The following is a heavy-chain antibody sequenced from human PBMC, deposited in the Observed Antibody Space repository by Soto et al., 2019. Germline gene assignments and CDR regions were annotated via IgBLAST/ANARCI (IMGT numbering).Heavy chain of an antibody. CDR2: ISYDGSNK. J-gene: IGHJ4*02. V-gene: IGHV3-30*18. Sequence: LRLSCAASGFTFSSYGMHWVRQAPGKGLEWVAVISYDGSNKYYADSVKGRFTISRDNSKNTLYLQMNSLRAEDTAVYYCAKDGGVYDSSGYYQYYFDYWGQGTLVTVSS. CDR3: AKDGGVYDSSGYYQYYFDY. D-gene: IGHD3-22*01. CDR1: GFTFSSYG.